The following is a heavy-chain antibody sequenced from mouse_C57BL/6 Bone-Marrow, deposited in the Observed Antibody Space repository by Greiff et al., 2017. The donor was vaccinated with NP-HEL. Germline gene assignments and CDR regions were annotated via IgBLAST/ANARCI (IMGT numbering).Heavy chain of an antibody. CDR1: GFTFSDYG. D-gene: IGHD2-4*01. Sequence: EVNVVESGGGLVKPGGSLKLSCAASGFTFSDYGMHWVRQAPEKGLEWVAYISSGSSTLYYADTVKGRFTISRDNAKNTLFLQMTSLRSEDTAMYYCARALGYYDYFYAMDYWGQGTSVTVSS. V-gene: IGHV5-17*01. CDR2: ISSGSSTL. J-gene: IGHJ4*01. CDR3: ARALGYYDYFYAMDY.